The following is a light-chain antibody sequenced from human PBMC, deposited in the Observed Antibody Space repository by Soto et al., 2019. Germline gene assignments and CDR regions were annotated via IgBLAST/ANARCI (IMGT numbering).Light chain of an antibody. CDR2: HAS. CDR1: QSVSSY. V-gene: IGKV3-11*01. Sequence: EIVLTQSPATLSLSPGERATLSCRASQSVSSYFAWYQQSPGQAPRLLIYHASNRATGIPARFSGSGSGTDFTLTISSLEPEDCAVYYCQQHSTWPWTFGQGTKVEI. CDR3: QQHSTWPWT. J-gene: IGKJ1*01.